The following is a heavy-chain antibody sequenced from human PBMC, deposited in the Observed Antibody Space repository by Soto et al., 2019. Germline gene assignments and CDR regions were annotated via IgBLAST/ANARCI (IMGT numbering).Heavy chain of an antibody. CDR1: GYSFTTYL. CDR2: IYPGDSDT. D-gene: IGHD3-22*01. J-gene: IGHJ4*02. V-gene: IGHV5-51*01. Sequence: PGESLKISCQGSGYSFTTYLLAWVRQMPGKGLEWMGIIYPGDSDTRYSPSFQGQVTFSADKSITTAYLQWSSLKASDTAMYYCARLLTYDSSGYGYWGQGTLVTV. CDR3: ARLLTYDSSGYGY.